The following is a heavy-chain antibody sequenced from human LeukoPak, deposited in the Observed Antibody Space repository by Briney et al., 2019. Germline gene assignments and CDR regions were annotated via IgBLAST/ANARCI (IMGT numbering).Heavy chain of an antibody. CDR1: GDYISSSSYY. CDR3: ARRRYYDSTGYLD. J-gene: IGHJ1*01. CDR2: IYYSGST. D-gene: IGHD3-22*01. Sequence: PSETLSLPCTLSGDYISSSSYYWGWIRQPPGKGLEWIGDIYYSGSTYYNASLKGRVSISIDTSNNHFSLHLRSLTAADTALYYCARRRYYDSTGYLDWGHGALVTVSS. V-gene: IGHV4-39*02.